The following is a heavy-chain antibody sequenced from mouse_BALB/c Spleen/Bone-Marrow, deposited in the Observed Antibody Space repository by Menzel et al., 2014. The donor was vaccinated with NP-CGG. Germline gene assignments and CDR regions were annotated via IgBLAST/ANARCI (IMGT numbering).Heavy chain of an antibody. CDR3: TRDPGRGRYFDV. D-gene: IGHD3-3*01. CDR1: GFTFSSYT. CDR2: ISSGGSYT. V-gene: IGHV5-6-4*01. J-gene: IGHJ1*01. Sequence: EVHLVESGGGLVKPGGSLKLSCAASGFTFSSYTMSWVRQTPEKRLEWVATISSGGSYTYYPDGVKGRFTISRDNAKNTLYLQMSSLKSEDTAMYYCTRDPGRGRYFDVWGAGTTVTVSS.